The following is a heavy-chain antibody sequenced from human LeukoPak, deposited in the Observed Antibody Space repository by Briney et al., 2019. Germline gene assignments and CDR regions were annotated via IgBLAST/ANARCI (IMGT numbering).Heavy chain of an antibody. V-gene: IGHV1-2*02. CDR3: ARGSRNYCHSGSCYTKGNWFDP. J-gene: IGHJ5*02. CDR2: ITPNSGGT. D-gene: IGHD3-10*01. Sequence: ASVKVSCKTSGYSFTDYYMHWVRQAPGQGLEWMGWITPNSGGTKYEQKFQGRVTMTRDTSVSTAYMELSRLTSDDAAVYYCARGSRNYCHSGSCYTKGNWFDPWGQGTLVTVSS. CDR1: GYSFTDYY.